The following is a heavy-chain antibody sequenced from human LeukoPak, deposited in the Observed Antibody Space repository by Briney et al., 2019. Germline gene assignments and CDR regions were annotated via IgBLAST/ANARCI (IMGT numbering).Heavy chain of an antibody. Sequence: GPVKVSCKASGYTFTSYDTNWVRQATGQGLEWMGWMNPNSGNTGYAQKFQGRVTMTEDTSTDTAYMELSSLRSEDTAVYYCATALSQLLRPSSSWYEGHWGQGTLVTVSS. CDR1: GYTFTSYD. CDR2: MNPNSGNT. D-gene: IGHD6-13*01. J-gene: IGHJ4*02. CDR3: ATALSQLLRPSSSWYEGH. V-gene: IGHV1-8*02.